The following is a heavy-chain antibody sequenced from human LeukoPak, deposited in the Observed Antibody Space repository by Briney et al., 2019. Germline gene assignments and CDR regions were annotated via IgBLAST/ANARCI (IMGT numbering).Heavy chain of an antibody. CDR1: GYTFTSYD. D-gene: IGHD3-10*01. V-gene: IGHV1-8*03. J-gene: IGHJ6*03. CDR2: MNANIGNT. Sequence: SVTVSCKASGYTFTSYDINWLRQAPGEGLEWMGWMNANIGNTDYAQKFQRRVTITRNTCISTASMELSSLRSEDTAVYYCARELLWFGELLYDPGPMDVWGKGTTVTVSS. CDR3: ARELLWFGELLYDPGPMDV.